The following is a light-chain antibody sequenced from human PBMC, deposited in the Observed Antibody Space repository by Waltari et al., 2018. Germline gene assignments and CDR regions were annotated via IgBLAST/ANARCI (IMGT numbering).Light chain of an antibody. CDR3: QQYYNIPYT. Sequence: DLVMTQSPDSLAVSLGERPTLTCKSSQSLLYSSNNKYYLAWYLQKPGQPPKLLIYLASTRESGVPDLFSGSESGTDCPLTISSLLAEAVAVYFCQQYYNIPYTFGHGTKLQSK. V-gene: IGKV4-1*01. J-gene: IGKJ2*01. CDR1: QSLLYSSNNKYY. CDR2: LAS.